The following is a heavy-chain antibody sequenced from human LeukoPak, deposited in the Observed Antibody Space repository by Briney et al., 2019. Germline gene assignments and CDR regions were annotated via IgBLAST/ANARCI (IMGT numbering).Heavy chain of an antibody. J-gene: IGHJ6*03. D-gene: IGHD1-26*01. Sequence: PGGSLRLSCAASGFTFSSYSMNWVRQAPGKGLEWVSYISSSSSTIYYADSVKGRFTISRDNAKNSLYLQMNSLRAEDTALYYCAKDRGATGVYYYMDVWGKGTTVTISS. CDR2: ISSSSSTI. CDR1: GFTFSSYS. V-gene: IGHV3-48*04. CDR3: AKDRGATGVYYYMDV.